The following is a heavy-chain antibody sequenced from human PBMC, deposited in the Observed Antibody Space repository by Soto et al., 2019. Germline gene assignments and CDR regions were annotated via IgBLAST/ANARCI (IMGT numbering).Heavy chain of an antibody. V-gene: IGHV4-31*03. Sequence: QVQLQESGPGLVKPSETLSLTCTVSGGSITRGGYYWSWIRQHPGKGLEWIGYIYNSGTTYYNPSLKGRVTISVDTSKNQFSLKLTSVTAADTGVYYCARDPAPWGQGTLVTVSS. CDR3: ARDPAP. CDR1: GGSITRGGYY. J-gene: IGHJ5*02. CDR2: IYNSGTT.